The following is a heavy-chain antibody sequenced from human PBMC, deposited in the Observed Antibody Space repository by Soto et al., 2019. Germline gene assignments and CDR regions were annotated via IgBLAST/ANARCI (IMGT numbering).Heavy chain of an antibody. D-gene: IGHD3-22*01. CDR1: GYTFTSYY. V-gene: IGHV1-46*01. CDR3: ARRKGTGSNYYDSSGYQHYFDY. J-gene: IGHJ4*02. Sequence: QVQLVQSGAEVKKPGASVKVSCKASGYTFTSYYMHWVRQAPGQGLEWMGIINPSGGSTSYAQKFQGRVTMTRDTSTSTVYMELSSLRSEDTAVYYCARRKGTGSNYYDSSGYQHYFDYWGQGTLVTVSS. CDR2: INPSGGST.